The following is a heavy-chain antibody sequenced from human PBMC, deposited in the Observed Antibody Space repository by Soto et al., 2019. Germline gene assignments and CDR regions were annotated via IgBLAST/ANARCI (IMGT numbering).Heavy chain of an antibody. V-gene: IGHV1-69*12. J-gene: IGHJ4*02. CDR1: GGTFSSYA. D-gene: IGHD6-19*01. CDR3: ATRVGESRIAGAGPDY. Sequence: QVQLVQSGAEVKKPGSSVKVSCKASGGTFSSYAISWVRQAPGQGLEWMGGIIPIFGTANYAQKFQGRVTIPADESTSTAHMELSSLRSEDTAVYYCATRVGESRIAGAGPDYWGQGTLVTVSS. CDR2: IIPIFGTA.